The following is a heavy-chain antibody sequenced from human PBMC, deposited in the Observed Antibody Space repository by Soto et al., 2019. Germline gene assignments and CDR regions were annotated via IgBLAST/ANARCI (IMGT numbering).Heavy chain of an antibody. D-gene: IGHD2-2*03. V-gene: IGHV4-31*03. CDR3: ARLNGYCVSTNCHGYYGMDV. CDR1: GGSISSGGYY. J-gene: IGHJ6*02. CDR2: IYYSGST. Sequence: SETLSLTCTVSGGSISSGGYYWSWIRQHPGKGLEWIGYIYYSGSTYYNPSLKSRVTISVDTSKNEFSLRLSSVTAADTAVYYCARLNGYCVSTNCHGYYGMDVWGQGTTVTVSS.